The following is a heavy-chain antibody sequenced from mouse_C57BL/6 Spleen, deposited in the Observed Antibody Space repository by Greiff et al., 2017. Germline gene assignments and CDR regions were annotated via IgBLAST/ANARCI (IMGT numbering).Heavy chain of an antibody. CDR2: IYPSDSET. CDR3: ARGRYYFDY. CDR1: GYTFTSSW. Sequence: QVQLQQPGAELVRPVSSVKLSCKASGYTFTSSWMDWVKQRPGQGLEWIGNIYPSDSETHYNQKFKDKATLTVDKSSSTAYMQLSSLTSEDSAVYYCARGRYYFDYWGQGTTLTVSS. J-gene: IGHJ2*01. V-gene: IGHV1-61*01.